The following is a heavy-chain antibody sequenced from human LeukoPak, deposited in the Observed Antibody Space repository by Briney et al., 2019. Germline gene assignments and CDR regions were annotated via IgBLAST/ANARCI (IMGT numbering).Heavy chain of an antibody. V-gene: IGHV3-23*01. CDR1: GFTVSSNY. Sequence: GGSLRLSCAASGFTVSSNYMSWVRQAPGKGLEWVSSIPASGDPTYYADSVRGRFTVSRDNSKSSLYLQMNGLRAEDTALYYCAKDPNGDYVGAFDMWGQGTMVTVSS. CDR3: AKDPNGDYVGAFDM. D-gene: IGHD4-17*01. J-gene: IGHJ3*02. CDR2: IPASGDPT.